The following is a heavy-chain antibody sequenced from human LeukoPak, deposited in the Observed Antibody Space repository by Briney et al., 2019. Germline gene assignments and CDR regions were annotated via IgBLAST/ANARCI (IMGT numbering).Heavy chain of an antibody. V-gene: IGHV4-39*07. D-gene: IGHD6-13*01. CDR2: IYDSGST. Sequence: SETLSLTCTVSGGSIRSSYYYWGWIRQPPGKGLEWIGSIYDSGSTYYNPSLKSRVTISVDTSKNQFSLKLSSVTAADTAVYYCARGSKAAPGTFDYWGQGTLVTVSS. CDR1: GGSIRSSYYY. J-gene: IGHJ4*02. CDR3: ARGSKAAPGTFDY.